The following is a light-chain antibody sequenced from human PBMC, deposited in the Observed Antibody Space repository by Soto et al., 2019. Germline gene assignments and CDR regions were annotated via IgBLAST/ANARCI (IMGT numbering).Light chain of an antibody. V-gene: IGKV1-39*01. CDR3: RQSYSTLWT. CDR2: AAS. J-gene: IGKJ1*01. Sequence: DIQMTQSPSSLSASVGDRVTITCRARQSISSYLNWYQQKPGKAPKLLIYAASSLQSGVPSRFSGSGSGTEFTLTISSLQPEDFATYYCRQSYSTLWTFGQGTKVEIK. CDR1: QSISSY.